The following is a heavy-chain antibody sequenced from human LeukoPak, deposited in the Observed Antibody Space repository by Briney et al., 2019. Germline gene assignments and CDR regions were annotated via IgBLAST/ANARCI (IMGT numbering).Heavy chain of an antibody. Sequence: SETLSLTCTVSGGSISSHYWSWIRQPPGKGLEWIGYIYYSGSTNYNPSLKSRVTISVDTSKNQFSLKLSSVTAADTAVYYCARRITMIVVATNWFDPWGQGTLVTVSS. V-gene: IGHV4-59*11. CDR2: IYYSGST. D-gene: IGHD3-22*01. CDR3: ARRITMIVVATNWFDP. CDR1: GGSISSHY. J-gene: IGHJ5*02.